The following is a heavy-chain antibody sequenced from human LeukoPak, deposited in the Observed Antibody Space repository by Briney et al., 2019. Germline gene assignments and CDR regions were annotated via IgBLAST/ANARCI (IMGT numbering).Heavy chain of an antibody. J-gene: IGHJ5*02. CDR2: IYYSGST. Sequence: SETLSLTCTVSGGSISSYYWSWIRQPPGKGLEWIGYIYYSGSTNYNPSLKSRVTISVDTSKNQFSLKLSSVTAADTAVYYCARESSSWHGWFDPWGQGTLVTVSS. CDR3: ARESSSWHGWFDP. CDR1: GGSISSYY. D-gene: IGHD6-13*01. V-gene: IGHV4-59*01.